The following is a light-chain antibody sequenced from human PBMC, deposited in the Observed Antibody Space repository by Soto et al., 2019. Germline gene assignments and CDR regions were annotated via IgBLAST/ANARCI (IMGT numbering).Light chain of an antibody. CDR1: SSDVGTYIL. J-gene: IGLJ3*02. CDR2: EVN. CDR3: CSHASSGNFEWV. V-gene: IGLV2-23*02. Sequence: QSALTQPASVSGSPGQSITISCTGTSSDVGTYILVSWYQQHPGKAPNLIIYEVNKRPSGVSNRFSGSKSGNTASLTISGLQAEDEADYYCCSHASSGNFEWVFGGGTQLTVL.